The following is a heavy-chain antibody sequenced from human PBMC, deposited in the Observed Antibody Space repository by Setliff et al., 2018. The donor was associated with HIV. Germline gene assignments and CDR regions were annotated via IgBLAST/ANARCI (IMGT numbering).Heavy chain of an antibody. V-gene: IGHV4-4*07. Sequence: SETLSLTCTVSGGSISSYYWSWIRRPAGKGLEWIGRIYASGSTNYNPSLKSRVTMSVDTSKNQFSLKLTSVTAADTAIYYCARLHQGGNYAFDIWGQGTMVTVSS. CDR1: GGSISSYY. D-gene: IGHD2-21*02. CDR3: ARLHQGGNYAFDI. J-gene: IGHJ3*02. CDR2: IYASGST.